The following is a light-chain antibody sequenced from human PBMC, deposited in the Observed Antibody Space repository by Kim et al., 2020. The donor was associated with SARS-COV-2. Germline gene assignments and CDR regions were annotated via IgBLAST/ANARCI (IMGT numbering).Light chain of an antibody. CDR2: DVS. CDR1: SSDVGGYNY. Sequence: GQSITVSCTGISSDVGGYNYVSWYQQHPGKAPKLMIYDVSKRPSGVSNRFSGSKSGNTASLTISGLQAEDEADYYCSSYTSSSTRVFGTGTKVTVL. CDR3: SSYTSSSTRV. J-gene: IGLJ1*01. V-gene: IGLV2-14*04.